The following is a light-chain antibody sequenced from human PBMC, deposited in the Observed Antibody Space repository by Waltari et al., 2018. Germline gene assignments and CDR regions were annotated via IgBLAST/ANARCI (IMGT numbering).Light chain of an antibody. CDR1: ALPKKY. Sequence: SYELTQSPSVSVSPGQTDRITCSGDALPKKYAYWYRQKSGQAPVQVIYEDSKRPSGIPERFSCSSSGTMATWTISGAQVEDEGDYYCYSTDSTGNESVFGAGTRLTVL. CDR2: EDS. CDR3: YSTDSTGNESV. V-gene: IGLV3-10*01. J-gene: IGLJ2*01.